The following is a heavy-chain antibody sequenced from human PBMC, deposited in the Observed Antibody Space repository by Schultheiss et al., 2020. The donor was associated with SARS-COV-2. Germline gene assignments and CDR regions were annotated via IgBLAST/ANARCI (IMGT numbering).Heavy chain of an antibody. CDR1: GGSISSYY. V-gene: IGHV4-59*01. Sequence: SETLSLTCTVSGGSISSYYWSWIRQPPGKGLEWIGYIYYSGSTNYNPSLKSRVTISVDTSKNQFSLKLGSVTAADTAVYYCARGRAAAGVRAIDYWGQGTLVTVSS. D-gene: IGHD6-13*01. CDR2: IYYSGST. J-gene: IGHJ4*02. CDR3: ARGRAAAGVRAIDY.